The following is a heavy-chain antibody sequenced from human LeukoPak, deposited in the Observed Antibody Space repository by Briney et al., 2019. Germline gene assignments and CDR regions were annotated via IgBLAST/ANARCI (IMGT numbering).Heavy chain of an antibody. D-gene: IGHD3-22*01. CDR1: GVSISSYY. J-gene: IGHJ5*02. CDR2: IYYSGST. V-gene: IGHV4-59*01. CDR3: ARDDYYYDSSGYSNWFDP. Sequence: PSETLSLTCTGSGVSISSYYWSWIRQPPGKGLEWIGYIYYSGSTNYNPSLKSRVTISVDTSKNQFSLKLSSVTAADTAVYYCARDDYYYDSSGYSNWFDPWGQGTLVTVSS.